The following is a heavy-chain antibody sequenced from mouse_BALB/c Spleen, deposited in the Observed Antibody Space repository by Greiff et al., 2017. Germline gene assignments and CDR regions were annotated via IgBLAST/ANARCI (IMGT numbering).Heavy chain of an antibody. CDR2: INPYNDGT. D-gene: IGHD1-2*01. CDR3: AREGVTTATGCDY. V-gene: IGHV1-14*01. J-gene: IGHJ2*01. CDR1: GYTFTSYV. Sequence: VQLQQSGPELVKPGASVKMSCKASGYTFTSYVMHWVKQKPGQGLEWIGYINPYNDGTKYNEKFKGKATLTSDKSSSTAYMELSSLTSEDSAVYYCAREGVTTATGCDYWGQGTTLTVSS.